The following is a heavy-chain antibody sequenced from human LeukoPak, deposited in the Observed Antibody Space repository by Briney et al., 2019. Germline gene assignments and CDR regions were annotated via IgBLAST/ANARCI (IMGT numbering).Heavy chain of an antibody. CDR2: ISWNSGSI. Sequence: GGSLRLSCAASGFTFDDYAMHWVRQAPGKGLEWVSGISWNSGSIAYADSVKGRFTISRDNAKNSLYLQMNSLRAEDTALYYCAKEGYGMDVWGQGTTVTVSS. CDR1: GFTFDDYA. J-gene: IGHJ6*02. V-gene: IGHV3-9*01. CDR3: AKEGYGMDV.